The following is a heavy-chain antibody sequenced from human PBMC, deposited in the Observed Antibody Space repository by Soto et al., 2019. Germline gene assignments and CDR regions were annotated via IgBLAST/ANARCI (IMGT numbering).Heavy chain of an antibody. J-gene: IGHJ4*02. CDR2: IIPIFGTA. CDR1: GGTFSSYP. D-gene: IGHD1-7*01. V-gene: IGHV1-69*06. Sequence: AVKVSCKASGGTFSSYPISWVRQAPRQGLEWMGGIIPIFGTANYAQKFQGRVTITADKSTSTAYMELSSLRSEDTAVYYCARATLRTITGTTEEGFDYWGQGTLVTVSS. CDR3: ARATLRTITGTTEEGFDY.